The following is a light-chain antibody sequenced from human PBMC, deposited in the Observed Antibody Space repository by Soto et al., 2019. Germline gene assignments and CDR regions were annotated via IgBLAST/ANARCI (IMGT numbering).Light chain of an antibody. CDR2: DTS. CDR3: HRYNNWPLT. J-gene: IGKJ4*01. V-gene: IGKV3-15*01. CDR1: QSVSSNY. Sequence: EIVMTQSPATLSVSPGERATLSCRASQSVSSNYLAWYQQKPGQAPRLLIYDTSTRATGVPARFSGSRSGTEFTLTINSLQSEDFAVYYCHRYNNWPLTFGGGTKVDI.